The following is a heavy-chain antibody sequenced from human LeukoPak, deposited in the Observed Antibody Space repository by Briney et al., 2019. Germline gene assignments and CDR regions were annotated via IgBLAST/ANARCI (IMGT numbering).Heavy chain of an antibody. Sequence: GGSLRLSCAASGFTFSSYGTHWVRHAPGKGLEWVSGISWNSGSIGYADSVKGLFTISRYNAKNSLYLQINSLRAVDTALYYCAASTDILTGYFWFDPWGQGTLINVSS. J-gene: IGHJ5*02. V-gene: IGHV3-9*01. CDR3: AASTDILTGYFWFDP. CDR2: ISWNSGSI. CDR1: GFTFSSYG. D-gene: IGHD3-9*01.